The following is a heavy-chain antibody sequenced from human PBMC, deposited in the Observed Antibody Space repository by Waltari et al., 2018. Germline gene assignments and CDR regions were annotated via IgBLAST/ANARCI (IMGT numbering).Heavy chain of an antibody. D-gene: IGHD3-22*01. Sequence: QVQLQESGPGLVKPSETLSLTCAVSGYSISSGYYWGWIRQPPGKGLEWIGSIYHIGGSYDNPSLKSRVTISVDTSKNQFSLKLSSVTAADTAVYYCAREIADDSSGYYFWYFDLWGRGTLVTVSS. J-gene: IGHJ2*01. CDR2: IYHIGGS. CDR3: AREIADDSSGYYFWYFDL. CDR1: GYSISSGYY. V-gene: IGHV4-38-2*02.